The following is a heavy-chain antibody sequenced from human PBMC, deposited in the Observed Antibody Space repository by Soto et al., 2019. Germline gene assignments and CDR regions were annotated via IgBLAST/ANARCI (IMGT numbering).Heavy chain of an antibody. CDR2: IHHSGST. V-gene: IGHV4-30-4*01. J-gene: IGHJ4*02. CDR1: GVSISSGDYY. Sequence: QVQLQESGPGLVKPSQTLSLTCTVSGVSISSGDYYWSWIRQPPGKGLEWIGYIHHSGSTYYNPSLRSRVTISVDASKNQFSPKLSSVTAADTAVYYCARPSLGELTFDYWGQGTLVTVSS. D-gene: IGHD3-16*01. CDR3: ARPSLGELTFDY.